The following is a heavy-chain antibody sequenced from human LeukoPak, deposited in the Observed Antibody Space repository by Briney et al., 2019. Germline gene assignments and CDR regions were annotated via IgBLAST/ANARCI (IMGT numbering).Heavy chain of an antibody. Sequence: PGGSLRLSCAASGFTFSSYAMHWVRQAPGKGLEWVAVISYDGSNKYYADSVKGRFTISRDNSKNTLYLQMNSLRAEDTAVYYCARGEGEGFLGYWGQGTLVTVSS. CDR1: GFTFSSYA. J-gene: IGHJ4*02. D-gene: IGHD3-16*01. V-gene: IGHV3-30-3*01. CDR3: ARGEGEGFLGY. CDR2: ISYDGSNK.